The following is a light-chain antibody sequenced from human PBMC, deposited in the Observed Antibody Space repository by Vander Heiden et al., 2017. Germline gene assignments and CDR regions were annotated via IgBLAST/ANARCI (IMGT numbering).Light chain of an antibody. CDR2: GAS. CDR1: QSVSSN. V-gene: IGKV3-15*01. Sequence: EIVMTQSPATLSVSPGERDTLSCRASQSVSSNLAWYQQKPGQAPRLLIYGASTRATGIPARFSGSGSGTEFTLTISSLQSEDFAVYYCQQYNNWLRNTFGQGTKLEIK. J-gene: IGKJ2*01. CDR3: QQYNNWLRNT.